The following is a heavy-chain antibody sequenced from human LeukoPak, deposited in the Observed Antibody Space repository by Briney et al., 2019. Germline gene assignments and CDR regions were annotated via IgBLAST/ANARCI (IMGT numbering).Heavy chain of an antibody. J-gene: IGHJ4*02. CDR3: ASGGFTRSPY. D-gene: IGHD1-26*01. V-gene: IGHV3-7*05. Sequence: GGSLRLSCAVSGFTFSTYWMSWVRQAPGKGLEWVANIKQDGREENYVDSVKGRFTISRDNAKNSLYLQMNSLRAEDTAVYYCASGGFTRSPYWGQGTLVTVSS. CDR2: IKQDGREE. CDR1: GFTFSTYW.